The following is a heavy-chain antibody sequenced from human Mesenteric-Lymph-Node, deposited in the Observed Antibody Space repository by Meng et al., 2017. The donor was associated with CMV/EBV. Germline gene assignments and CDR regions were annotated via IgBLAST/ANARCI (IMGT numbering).Heavy chain of an antibody. V-gene: IGHV3-23*01. Sequence: GESLKISCAASGFTFSSYAMSWVRQAPGKGLEWVSAISGSGGSTYYADSVKGRFTISRDNSKNTLYLQMNSLRGDDTAVYFCARLHEDVLGFLEWTDTRPLYYAMDVWGQGTTVTVSS. CDR3: ARLHEDVLGFLEWTDTRPLYYAMDV. D-gene: IGHD3-3*01. CDR1: GFTFSSYA. CDR2: ISGSGGST. J-gene: IGHJ6*02.